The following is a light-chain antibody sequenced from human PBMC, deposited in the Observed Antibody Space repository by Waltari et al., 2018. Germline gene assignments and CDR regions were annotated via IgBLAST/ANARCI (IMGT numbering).Light chain of an antibody. V-gene: IGKV1-39*01. Sequence: DVQMIQSPSSLSASLGDRVTVTCRASQNINRELTWFQQRPGKAPKLLIYAASSLQSGVPLRFSGSGSGTDFTLTISSLQPEDFATYYCQQSYRTPETFGQGTKLEI. CDR1: QNINRE. J-gene: IGKJ2*01. CDR3: QQSYRTPET. CDR2: AAS.